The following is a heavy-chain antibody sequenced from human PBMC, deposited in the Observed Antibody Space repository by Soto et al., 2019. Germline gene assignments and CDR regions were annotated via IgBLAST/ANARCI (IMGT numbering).Heavy chain of an antibody. V-gene: IGHV3-23*01. J-gene: IGHJ3*02. CDR3: AKDGRIVVQGYGDYVAFDI. D-gene: IGHD4-17*01. CDR1: GFTFSSYA. CDR2: ISGSGGST. Sequence: GGSLRLSCAASGFTFSSYAMSWVRQAPGKGLEWVSAISGSGGSTYYADSVKGRFTISRDNSKNTLYLQMNSLRAEDTAVYYCAKDGRIVVQGYGDYVAFDIWGQGTMVTVSS.